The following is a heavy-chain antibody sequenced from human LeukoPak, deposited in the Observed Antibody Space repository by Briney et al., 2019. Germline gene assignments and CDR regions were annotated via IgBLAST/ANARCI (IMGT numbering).Heavy chain of an antibody. CDR2: IYYSGGT. J-gene: IGHJ4*02. CDR1: GGSISSYY. V-gene: IGHV4-59*01. Sequence: SETLSLTCTVSGGSISSYYWSWIRQPPGKGLEWIGYIYYSGGTNYNPSLKSRVTISVDTSKNQFSLKLSSVTAADTAVYYCARGLWAAVDYWGQGTLVTVSS. D-gene: IGHD6-13*01. CDR3: ARGLWAAVDY.